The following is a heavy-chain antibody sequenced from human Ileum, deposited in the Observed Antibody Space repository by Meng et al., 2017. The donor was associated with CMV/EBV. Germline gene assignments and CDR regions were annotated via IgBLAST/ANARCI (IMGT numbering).Heavy chain of an antibody. Sequence: GGSLRLSCAASGFTFSSHWMIWVRQAPGKGLEWVANIKQDESEKNYVDSVKGRFTISRDNAKNSLYLQLNSLRVEDTAVYYCARVGSASARGLDIWGQGTMVTVSS. CDR3: ARVGSASARGLDI. CDR2: IKQDESEK. CDR1: GFTFSSHW. V-gene: IGHV3-7*01. D-gene: IGHD2-2*01. J-gene: IGHJ3*02.